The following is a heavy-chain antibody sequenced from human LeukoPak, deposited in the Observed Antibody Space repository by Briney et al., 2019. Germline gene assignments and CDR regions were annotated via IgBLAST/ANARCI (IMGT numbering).Heavy chain of an antibody. CDR1: GGSIRSYY. J-gene: IGHJ6*03. V-gene: IGHV4-4*07. D-gene: IGHD1-1*01. CDR3: ARDGPLMRGTYYYMDV. CDR2: IYTSGST. Sequence: SETLSLTCTVSGGSIRSYYWSWIRQPAGKGLEWIGRIYTSGSTNYNPSLKSRVTMSVDTSKNQFSLKLSSVTAADTAVYYCARDGPLMRGTYYYMDVWGKGTTVTVSS.